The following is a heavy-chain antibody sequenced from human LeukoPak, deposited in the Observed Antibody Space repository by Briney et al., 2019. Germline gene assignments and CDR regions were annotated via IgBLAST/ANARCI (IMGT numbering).Heavy chain of an antibody. V-gene: IGHV4-4*07. Sequence: SETLSLTCTVSGGSISSYYWSWIRQPAGKGLEWIGRIYTSGSTNYNPSLKSRVTMSVDTSKNQFSLKLSSVTAADTAVYYCASDHSGGSYLGVFDYWGQGTLVTVSS. J-gene: IGHJ4*02. CDR3: ASDHSGGSYLGVFDY. CDR1: GGSISSYY. D-gene: IGHD1-26*01. CDR2: IYTSGST.